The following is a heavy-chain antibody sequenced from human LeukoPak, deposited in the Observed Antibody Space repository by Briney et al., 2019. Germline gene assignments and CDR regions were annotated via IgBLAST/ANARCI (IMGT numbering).Heavy chain of an antibody. J-gene: IGHJ4*02. CDR1: GYTFTSYA. CDR3: ARGLSEFYYGSSGYPL. CDR2: FNTNTGNP. Sequence: ASVKVSCKASGYTFTSYAMNWMRQAPGQGLEWMGWFNTNTGNPTYVQGFTGRFVFSLDTSVSTAYLQISSLKAEDTAVYYCARGLSEFYYGSSGYPLWGQGTLVTVSS. D-gene: IGHD3-22*01. V-gene: IGHV7-4-1*02.